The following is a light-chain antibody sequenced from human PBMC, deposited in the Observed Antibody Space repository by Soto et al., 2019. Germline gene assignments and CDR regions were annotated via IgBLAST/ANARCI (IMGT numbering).Light chain of an antibody. CDR1: SGYVSYI. CDR3: ETGANNIWV. CDR2: LEGTGRY. V-gene: IGLV4-60*03. J-gene: IGLJ3*02. Sequence: QSVLTQSSSASASLGSSVKLTCTLSSGYVSYIVAWHQLKPGKAPRYLMKLEGTGRYNKGSGVPDRFSGSSSGPDRYLTISNLQSADEADYYCETGANNIWVFGGGTKLTVL.